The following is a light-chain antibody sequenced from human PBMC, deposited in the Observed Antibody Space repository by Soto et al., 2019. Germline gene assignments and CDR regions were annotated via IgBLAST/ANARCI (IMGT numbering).Light chain of an antibody. J-gene: IGLJ2*01. CDR1: SSDIGSNT. Sequence: QSVLTQPPSASGTPGQRVTISFSGSSSDIGSNTVNWYQQRPGTAPKLLIYSNNQRPSGVPDRFSGSKSGPSASRAISGLQSEDEADYYCAAWDDSLNGRVFGGGTKLTVL. CDR2: SNN. V-gene: IGLV1-44*01. CDR3: AAWDDSLNGRV.